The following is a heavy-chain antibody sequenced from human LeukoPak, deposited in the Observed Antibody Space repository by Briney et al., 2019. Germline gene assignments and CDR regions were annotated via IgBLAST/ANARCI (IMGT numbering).Heavy chain of an antibody. CDR2: INPSGGRA. V-gene: IGHV1-46*01. Sequence: GASVKVSCKASGYTFTKYYLHWVRQAPGQGLEWMGIINPSGGRANYAQKFQGRVTMTRDMSTSTVYMELSSLRSEDTAVYYCARVAGYYDSSDFDYWGQGTLVTVSS. J-gene: IGHJ4*02. CDR3: ARVAGYYDSSDFDY. CDR1: GYTFTKYY. D-gene: IGHD3-22*01.